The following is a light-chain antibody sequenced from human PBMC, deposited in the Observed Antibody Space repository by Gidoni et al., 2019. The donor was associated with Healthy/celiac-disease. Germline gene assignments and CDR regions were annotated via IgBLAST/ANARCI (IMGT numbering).Light chain of an antibody. V-gene: IGKV1-39*01. CDR3: QQSYT. J-gene: IGKJ4*01. CDR1: QSISSY. CDR2: AAS. Sequence: DIQMTQSPSSLSASVGDRVTITCRASQSISSYLNWYQQKPGKAPKLLIYAASSLQSGVPSRFSGSGSGTDFTLTISSLQPEDFATYYCQQSYTFXGXTKVEIK.